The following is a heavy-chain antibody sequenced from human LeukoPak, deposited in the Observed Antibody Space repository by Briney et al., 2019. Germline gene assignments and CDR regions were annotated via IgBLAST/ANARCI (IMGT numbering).Heavy chain of an antibody. CDR1: GYTFTSYG. J-gene: IGHJ6*03. D-gene: IGHD4-17*01. Sequence: ASVKVSCKASGYTFTSYGISWARQAPGQGLEWMGWISAYNGNTNYAQKLQGRVTMTTDTSTSTAYMELRSLRSDDTAVYYCARVTTVTTDHYYYYMDVWGKGTTVTVSS. CDR3: ARVTTVTTDHYYYYMDV. V-gene: IGHV1-18*01. CDR2: ISAYNGNT.